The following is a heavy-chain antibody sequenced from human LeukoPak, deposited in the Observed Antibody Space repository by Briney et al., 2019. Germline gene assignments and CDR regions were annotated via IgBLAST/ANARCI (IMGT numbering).Heavy chain of an antibody. CDR2: IYTSGST. CDR3: ARHSGGSYSLIFDY. D-gene: IGHD1-26*01. CDR1: GGYISSYY. Sequence: SETLSLTCTVSGGYISSYYWSWIRQPPGKGLEWIGHIYTSGSTNYNPSLKSRVTISVDTSKNQFSLKLSSVTAADTAEYYCARHSGGSYSLIFDYWGQGTLVTVSS. J-gene: IGHJ4*02. V-gene: IGHV4-4*09.